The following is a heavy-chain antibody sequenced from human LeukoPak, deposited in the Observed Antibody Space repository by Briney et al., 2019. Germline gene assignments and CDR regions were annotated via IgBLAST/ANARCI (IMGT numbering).Heavy chain of an antibody. Sequence: SETVSLTCTVSGGSISSGGYYWSWIRQPPGKGLEWIGYIYHSGSTYYNPSLKSRVTISVDRSKNQFSLKLSSVTAADTAVYYCARSSSSGRVYWGQGTLVTVSS. CDR2: IYHSGST. D-gene: IGHD6-6*01. CDR3: ARSSSSGRVY. J-gene: IGHJ4*02. CDR1: GGSISSGGYY. V-gene: IGHV4-30-2*01.